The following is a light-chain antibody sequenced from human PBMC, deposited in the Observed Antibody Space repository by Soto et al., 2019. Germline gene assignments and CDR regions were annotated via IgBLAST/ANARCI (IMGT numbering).Light chain of an antibody. V-gene: IGKV3-20*01. J-gene: IGKJ5*01. CDR3: QQYGSSPPIT. CDR2: GAS. Sequence: EIVMAQSPAALSVSPGERATRCCRASQSVSSNLAWYQQKPGQAPRLLMFGASTRATGIPDRFSGSGSGTDFTLTISRLEPEDFAVYYCQQYGSSPPITFGQGTRLEIK. CDR1: QSVSSN.